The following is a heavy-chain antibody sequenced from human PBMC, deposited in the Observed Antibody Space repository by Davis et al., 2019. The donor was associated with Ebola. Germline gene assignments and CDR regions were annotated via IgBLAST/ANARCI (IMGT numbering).Heavy chain of an antibody. CDR1: GFTFSSYW. CDR3: ARGSVSTPYYYYGMDV. J-gene: IGHJ6*02. D-gene: IGHD4-11*01. Sequence: GESLKISCAASGFTFSSYWMHWVRQAPGKGLVWVSRINSDGSSTSYADSVKGRFTISRDNAKNTLYLQKNSLRVEDTAVYYCARGSVSTPYYYYGMDVWGQGTTVTVSS. CDR2: INSDGSST. V-gene: IGHV3-74*01.